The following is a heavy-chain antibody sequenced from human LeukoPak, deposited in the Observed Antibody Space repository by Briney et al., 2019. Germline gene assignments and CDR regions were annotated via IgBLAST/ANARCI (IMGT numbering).Heavy chain of an antibody. CDR3: ARTSGYDCPYYYYGMDV. D-gene: IGHD5-12*01. CDR2: IYPGDSDT. V-gene: IGHV5-51*01. Sequence: GESLKISCKGSGYSFTSYWIGWVRQMPGKGLGWMGIIYPGDSDTRYSPSFQGQVTISADKSISTAYLQWSGLKASDTAMYYCARTSGYDCPYYYYGMDVWGQGTRVTVSS. CDR1: GYSFTSYW. J-gene: IGHJ6*02.